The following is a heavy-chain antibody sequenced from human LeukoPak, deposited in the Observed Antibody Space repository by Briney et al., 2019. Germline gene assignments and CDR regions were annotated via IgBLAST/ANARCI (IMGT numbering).Heavy chain of an antibody. CDR3: ARSKAAWKHFTYHYMDV. J-gene: IGHJ6*03. CDR1: GYTFSTYD. CDR2: MNPKSGNT. Sequence: GASVKISCEAAGYTFSTYDINWVRQAPGQGLEWVGWMNPKSGNTGYAQKFQGRVTLTSDNSINTAYMEFSSLGSEDTAVYYCARSKAAWKHFTYHYMDVWGRGTTVTVSS. D-gene: IGHD1-1*01. V-gene: IGHV1-8*03.